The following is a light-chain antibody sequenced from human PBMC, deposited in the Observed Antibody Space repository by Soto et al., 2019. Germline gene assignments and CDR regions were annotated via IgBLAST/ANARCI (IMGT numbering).Light chain of an antibody. CDR3: QQSFSNPRT. CDR2: LAS. Sequence: DIQLTQSPSSLSASFGDMVTVTCRASQKILNFVSWYQQKPGQAPKLLIFLASTLESGVPSRFGGSGSGTDFTLTISSLQPEDFSTYYCQQSFSNPRTFGGVTKVEIQ. CDR1: QKILNF. J-gene: IGKJ4*01. V-gene: IGKV1-39*01.